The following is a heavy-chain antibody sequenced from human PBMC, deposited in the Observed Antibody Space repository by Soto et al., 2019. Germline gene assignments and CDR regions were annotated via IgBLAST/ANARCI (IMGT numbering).Heavy chain of an antibody. V-gene: IGHV1-69*13. CDR1: GGTFSSYA. J-gene: IGHJ5*02. CDR3: ARDRGTIVGATTYWFDL. CDR2: IIPIFGTA. D-gene: IGHD1-26*01. Sequence: SVKVSCKASGGTFSSYAISWARQATGQGLEWMGGIIPIFGTANYAQKFQGRVTITADESTSTAYMELSSLRSEDTAVYYCARDRGTIVGATTYWFDLWGQGTLVTVSS.